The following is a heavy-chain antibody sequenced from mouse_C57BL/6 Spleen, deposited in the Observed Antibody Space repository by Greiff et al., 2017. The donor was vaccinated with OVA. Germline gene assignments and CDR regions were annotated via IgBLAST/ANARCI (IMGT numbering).Heavy chain of an antibody. CDR3: AREGDYYGSFDY. Sequence: QVQLQQPGAELVRPGSSVKLSCKASGYTFTSYWMHWVKQRPIQGLEWIGNIDPSDSETHYNQQFKDKATLTVDKSSSTAYMQLSSLTSEDSAVYYCAREGDYYGSFDYWGQGTTLTVSS. D-gene: IGHD1-1*01. CDR1: GYTFTSYW. V-gene: IGHV1-52*01. CDR2: IDPSDSET. J-gene: IGHJ2*01.